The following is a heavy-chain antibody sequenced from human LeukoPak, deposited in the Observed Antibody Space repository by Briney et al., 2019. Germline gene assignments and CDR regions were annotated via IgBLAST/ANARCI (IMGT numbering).Heavy chain of an antibody. CDR2: ISYDGSNK. J-gene: IGHJ4*02. D-gene: IGHD1-26*01. CDR1: GFTFSSYG. CDR3: AKDPEFRSGSYFPAFDY. Sequence: PGGSLRLSRAASGFTFSSYGMHWVRQAPGKGLEWVAVISYDGSNKYYADSVKGRFTISRDNSKNTLYLQMNSLRAEDTAVYYCAKDPEFRSGSYFPAFDYWGQGTLVTVSS. V-gene: IGHV3-30*18.